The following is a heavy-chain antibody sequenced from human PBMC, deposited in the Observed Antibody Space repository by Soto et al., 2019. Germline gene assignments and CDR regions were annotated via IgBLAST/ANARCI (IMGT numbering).Heavy chain of an antibody. V-gene: IGHV3-11*01. J-gene: IGHJ6*02. CDR3: ARDDTGSMDV. CDR1: GFTFSDYY. CDR2: ISHSGSTI. D-gene: IGHD2-8*02. Sequence: LRLSCAASGFTFSDYYMNWIRQAPGKGLEWVSYISHSGSTIYYANSVKGRFTISRDNVKNSLYLQMNSLRAEDTAMYYCARDDTGSMDVWGQGTTVTVSS.